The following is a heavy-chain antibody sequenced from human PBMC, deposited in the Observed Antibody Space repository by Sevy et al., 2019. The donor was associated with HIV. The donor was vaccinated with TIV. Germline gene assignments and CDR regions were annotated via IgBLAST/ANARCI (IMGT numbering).Heavy chain of an antibody. Sequence: GGSLRLSCAASGFTFSNFWMSWVRQAPGKGLEFVANIKQDGSENFYADSVKGRFTISRDNAKNSLFLQMNNLRVEETAIYYCARDHPSTPPFDYWGQGTLVTVSS. V-gene: IGHV3-7*03. D-gene: IGHD2-15*01. CDR1: GFTFSNFW. CDR3: ARDHPSTPPFDY. CDR2: IKQDGSEN. J-gene: IGHJ4*02.